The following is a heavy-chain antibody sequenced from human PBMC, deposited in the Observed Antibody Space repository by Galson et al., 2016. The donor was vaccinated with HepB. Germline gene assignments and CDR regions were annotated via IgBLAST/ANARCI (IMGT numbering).Heavy chain of an antibody. V-gene: IGHV3-30*18. CDR2: ISYDGSNK. CDR3: AKVFRCFDY. Sequence: SLRLSCAASGFTFSNHVIHWVRQAPGKGLEWVAMISYDGSNKYHADSVKGRFTISRDNFKNTLYLQMNSLRHEDTAVYYCAKVFRCFDYWGQGTLVTVSS. CDR1: GFTFSNHV. J-gene: IGHJ4*02. D-gene: IGHD3-3*01.